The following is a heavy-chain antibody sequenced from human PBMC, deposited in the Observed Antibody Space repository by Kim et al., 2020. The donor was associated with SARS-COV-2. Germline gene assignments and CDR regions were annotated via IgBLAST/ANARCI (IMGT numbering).Heavy chain of an antibody. CDR3: ARENLAVAGSIDP. D-gene: IGHD6-19*01. Sequence: SETLSLTCTVSGGSISSYYWSWIRQPPGKGLEWIGYIYYSWSTNYNPSLKTRVTISVDTAKNQFSLKLSSVTAADTAVYYCARENLAVAGSIDPWGQGTLVTVSS. CDR2: IYYSWST. J-gene: IGHJ5*02. V-gene: IGHV4-59*01. CDR1: GGSISSYY.